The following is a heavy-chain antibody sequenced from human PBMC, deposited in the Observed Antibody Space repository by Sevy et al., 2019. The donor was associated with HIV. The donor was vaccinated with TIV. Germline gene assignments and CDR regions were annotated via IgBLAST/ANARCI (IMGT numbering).Heavy chain of an antibody. CDR1: GFTFADAW. J-gene: IGHJ1*01. D-gene: IGHD1-26*01. Sequence: GGSLRLSCAASGFTFADAWMTWVRQAPGKGLEWVGRIKSKADGGTADYAAPVKARFTISRYDSKNTLYLQMKSLKTVGTAVYYCTTVAGFIPWDALQNWGQGSLVTVSS. CDR3: TTVAGFIPWDALQN. CDR2: IKSKADGGTA. V-gene: IGHV3-15*01.